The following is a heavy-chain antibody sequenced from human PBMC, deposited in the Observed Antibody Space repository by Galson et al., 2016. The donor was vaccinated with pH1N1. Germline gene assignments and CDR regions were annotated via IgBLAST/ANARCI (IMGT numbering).Heavy chain of an antibody. Sequence: SLRLSCAASGLPFDDYYFMWIRQAPDRGLEWVSFIRGKRFGQTTEHAASVKGRFSISRDDSKNTAYLRMNSLKVDDTAIYYCTSLRFGHNWFDPWGQGSLVIVS. CDR2: IRGKRFGQTT. J-gene: IGHJ5*02. D-gene: IGHD3-10*01. CDR3: TSLRFGHNWFDP. V-gene: IGHV3-49*03. CDR1: GLPFDDYY.